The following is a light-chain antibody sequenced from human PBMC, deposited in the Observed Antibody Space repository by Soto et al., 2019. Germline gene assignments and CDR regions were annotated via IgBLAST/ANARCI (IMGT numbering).Light chain of an antibody. CDR1: QGIRNY. CDR3: QKYSSVPV. Sequence: DIQMTQSPTSLSASVGDRVTITCRASQGIRNYVAWYQQIPGKAPKLLIYAASTLQSGVPSRFSGSGSGTDFPLTITGLQTEDVATYSCQKYSSVPVFGPGTKVDIK. V-gene: IGKV1-27*01. J-gene: IGKJ3*01. CDR2: AAS.